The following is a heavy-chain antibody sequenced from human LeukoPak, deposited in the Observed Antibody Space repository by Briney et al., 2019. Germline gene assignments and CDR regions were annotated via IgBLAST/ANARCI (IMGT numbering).Heavy chain of an antibody. CDR2: IIPIFGTA. J-gene: IGHJ4*02. V-gene: IGHV1-69*05. CDR3: ATYDSSGYYYGPFDY. Sequence: SVKVSCKASGGTFSSYAISWVRQAPGQGLEWIGRIIPIFGTANYAQKFQGRVTIATDESTSTAYMELSSLRSEDTAVYYCATYDSSGYYYGPFDYWGQGTLVTVSS. CDR1: GGTFSSYA. D-gene: IGHD3-22*01.